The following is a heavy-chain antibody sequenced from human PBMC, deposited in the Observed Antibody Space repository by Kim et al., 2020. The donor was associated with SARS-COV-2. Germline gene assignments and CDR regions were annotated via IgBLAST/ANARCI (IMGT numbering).Heavy chain of an antibody. D-gene: IGHD6-13*01. Sequence: SETLSLTCSVSGGSIGSGGYYWGWIRQPPGRGLEWIGTVFYSVSAYYNPSLKSRVTISVDTSKNQFSLRLSSVTAADTAVYYCARHTGPAAGYVQHRGRG. CDR1: GGSIGSGGYY. J-gene: IGHJ1*01. CDR2: VFYSVSA. V-gene: IGHV4-39*01. CDR3: ARHTGPAAGYVQH.